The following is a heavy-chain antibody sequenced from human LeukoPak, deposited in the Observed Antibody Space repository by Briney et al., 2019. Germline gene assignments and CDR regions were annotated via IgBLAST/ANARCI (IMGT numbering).Heavy chain of an antibody. CDR3: ASASDVDGFDP. CDR1: GGSFSGYY. D-gene: IGHD5-24*01. J-gene: IGHJ5*02. V-gene: IGHV4-34*01. CDR2: INHSGST. Sequence: SETLSLTCAVYGGSFSGYYWSWIRQPPGKGLEWIGEINHSGSTNYNPSLKSRVTISVDTSKNQFSLKLSSVTAADTAMYYCASASDVDGFDPWGQGTLVTVSS.